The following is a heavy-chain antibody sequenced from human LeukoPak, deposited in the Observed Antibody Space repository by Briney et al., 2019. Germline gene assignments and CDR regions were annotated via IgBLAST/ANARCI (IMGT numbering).Heavy chain of an antibody. Sequence: ASVKVSCKASGYTFTSYYMHWVRQAPGQGLEWMGLINPSGGSTSYAQKFQGRVTMTRDTSTSTVYVELSSLRSEDTAVYYCARDGETTVTTFPFDYWGQGTLVTVSS. CDR3: ARDGETTVTTFPFDY. CDR1: GYTFTSYY. J-gene: IGHJ4*02. V-gene: IGHV1-46*01. D-gene: IGHD4-17*01. CDR2: INPSGGST.